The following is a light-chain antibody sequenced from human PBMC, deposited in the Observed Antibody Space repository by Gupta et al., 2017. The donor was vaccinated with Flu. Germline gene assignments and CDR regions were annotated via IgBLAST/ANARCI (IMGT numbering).Light chain of an antibody. V-gene: IGKV1-39*01. J-gene: IGKJ2*01. Sequence: DIQMTQSPSSLSASVGDRVTITCRASQSISNYLNWYQQKPGKAPKLLIYAASSLQSGVPSRFSGSGSGTDFTLTISRLQPEDFATYYCQQSDSTRYTFGQGTKLEIK. CDR1: QSISNY. CDR2: AAS. CDR3: QQSDSTRYT.